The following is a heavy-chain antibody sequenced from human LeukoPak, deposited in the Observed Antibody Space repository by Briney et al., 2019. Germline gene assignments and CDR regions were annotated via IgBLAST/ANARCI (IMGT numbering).Heavy chain of an antibody. J-gene: IGHJ4*02. CDR1: GGTFSSYA. V-gene: IGHV1-69*01. CDR2: IIPIFGTA. Sequence: SVKVSCKASGGTFSSYAISWVRQAPGQGLEWMGGIIPIFGTANYAQKFQGRVTITVDESTSTAYMELSSLRSEDTAVYYCASRGYSGYDYWYYFDYWGQGTLVTVSS. D-gene: IGHD5-12*01. CDR3: ASRGYSGYDYWYYFDY.